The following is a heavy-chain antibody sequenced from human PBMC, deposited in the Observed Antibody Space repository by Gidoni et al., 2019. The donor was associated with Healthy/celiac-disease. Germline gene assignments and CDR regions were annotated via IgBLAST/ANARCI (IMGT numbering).Heavy chain of an antibody. Sequence: EVQLVESGGGLDQPGGSLRLSCAASGFTYSSDWMSWVRQASGKGLEWVANIKQEGSEKYYVDSVKGRFTISRDNAKNSLYLQMNSLRAEDTAVYYCARVLRGSSYDFWNTNYYYMDVWGKGTTVTVSS. CDR3: ARVLRGSSYDFWNTNYYYMDV. CDR2: IKQEGSEK. J-gene: IGHJ6*03. D-gene: IGHD3-3*01. CDR1: GFTYSSDW. V-gene: IGHV3-7*01.